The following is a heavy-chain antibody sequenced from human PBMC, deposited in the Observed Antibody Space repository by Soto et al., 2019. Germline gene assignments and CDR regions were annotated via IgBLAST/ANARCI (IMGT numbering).Heavy chain of an antibody. CDR3: ASSHVVVPAAIGPGYYGMDV. CDR1: GYTFTGYY. Sequence: ASVKVSCKASGYTFTGYYMHWVRQAPGRGLEWMGIINPSGGSTSYAQKFQGRVTITADESTSTAYMELSSLRSEDTAVYYCASSHVVVPAAIGPGYYGMDVWGQGTTVTVSS. J-gene: IGHJ6*02. D-gene: IGHD2-2*01. V-gene: IGHV1-46*01. CDR2: INPSGGST.